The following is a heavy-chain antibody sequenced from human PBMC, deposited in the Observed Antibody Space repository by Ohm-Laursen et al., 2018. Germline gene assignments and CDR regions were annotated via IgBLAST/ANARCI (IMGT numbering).Heavy chain of an antibody. CDR1: GFTVSSNY. Sequence: SLRLSCSASGFTVSSNYMSWVRQAPGKGLEWVSVIYSGGSTYYADSVKGRFTISRDNSKNTLYLQMNSLRAEDTAVYYCARGGQQQVEDYWGQGTLVTVSS. D-gene: IGHD6-13*01. J-gene: IGHJ4*02. V-gene: IGHV3-53*01. CDR3: ARGGQQQVEDY. CDR2: IYSGGST.